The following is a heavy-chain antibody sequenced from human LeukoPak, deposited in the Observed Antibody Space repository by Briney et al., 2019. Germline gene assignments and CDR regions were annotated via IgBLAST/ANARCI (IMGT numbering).Heavy chain of an antibody. D-gene: IGHD2-2*01. Sequence: GGSLRLSCAASGFTFSSYAMSWVRQAPGKGLEWVSAISGSGGSTYYADSVKGRFTISRDNSKNTLYLQMNSLRAEDTAVYYCAKAPLRCSSTSCYSEFQYWGQGTLVTVSS. V-gene: IGHV3-23*01. J-gene: IGHJ1*01. CDR2: ISGSGGST. CDR3: AKAPLRCSSTSCYSEFQY. CDR1: GFTFSSYA.